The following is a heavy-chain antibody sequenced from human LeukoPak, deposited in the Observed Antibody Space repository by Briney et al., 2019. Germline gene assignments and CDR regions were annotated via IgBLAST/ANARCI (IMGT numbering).Heavy chain of an antibody. D-gene: IGHD2-21*01. V-gene: IGHV3-23*01. CDR2: ISGSGGST. Sequence: GGSLRLSCAASGFTFSSYAMSWVRQAPGKGLEWVSAISGSGGSTYYADSVKGRFTISRDNSKNTLYLQMNSLRAEDTAVYYCVKAPSILWWYFQHWGQGTLVTVSS. CDR3: VKAPSILWWYFQH. J-gene: IGHJ1*01. CDR1: GFTFSSYA.